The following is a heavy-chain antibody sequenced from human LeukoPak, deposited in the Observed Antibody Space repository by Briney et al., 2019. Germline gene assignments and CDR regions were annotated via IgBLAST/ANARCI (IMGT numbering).Heavy chain of an antibody. CDR2: IYSGGST. CDR1: GFTVSSNY. CDR3: ARDTHGDLGYCSGGSCSRSL. J-gene: IGHJ4*02. D-gene: IGHD2-15*01. Sequence: PGGSLRLSCAASGFTVSSNYMSCVRQAPGKGLEWVSVIYSGGSTYYADSVKGRFTISRDNSKNTLYLQMNSLRAEDTAVYYCARDTHGDLGYCSGGSCSRSLWGQGTLVTVSS. V-gene: IGHV3-66*01.